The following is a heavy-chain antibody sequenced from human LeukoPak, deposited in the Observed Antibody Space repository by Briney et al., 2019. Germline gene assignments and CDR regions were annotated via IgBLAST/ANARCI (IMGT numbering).Heavy chain of an antibody. V-gene: IGHV1-2*02. CDR2: INPNSGGT. Sequence: ASVKVSCKASGYSFTDYYIHWVRQAPGQGLEWMGWINPNSGGTNYAQKSQGRVTMTRDTSISTDYLNLTRLRSDDTAVYYCATSRWLYNWFDPWGQGTLVTVSS. CDR3: ATSRWLYNWFDP. J-gene: IGHJ5*02. CDR1: GYSFTDYY. D-gene: IGHD4-23*01.